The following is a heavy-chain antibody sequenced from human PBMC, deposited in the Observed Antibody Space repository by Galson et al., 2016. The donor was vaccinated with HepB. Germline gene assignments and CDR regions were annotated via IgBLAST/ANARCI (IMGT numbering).Heavy chain of an antibody. CDR2: ISGSSDTT. J-gene: IGHJ3*01. V-gene: IGHV3-23*01. Sequence: SLRLSCAASGLTFSNFAMSWVRQAPGKGLEWVSAISGSSDTTYFADSVKGRFTISRDNSKNTLYLQMNSLRAEDTAVYYCAKRDSSGWTNDDAFDVWGQGTMVTVSS. CDR3: AKRDSSGWTNDDAFDV. CDR1: GLTFSNFA. D-gene: IGHD6-19*01.